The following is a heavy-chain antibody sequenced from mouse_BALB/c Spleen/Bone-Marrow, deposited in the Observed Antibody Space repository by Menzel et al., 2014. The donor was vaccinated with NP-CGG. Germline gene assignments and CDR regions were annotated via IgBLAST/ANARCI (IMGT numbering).Heavy chain of an antibody. CDR3: ARSPGKVNY. D-gene: IGHD1-3*01. J-gene: IGHJ3*01. V-gene: IGHV14-3*02. CDR2: IDPANGNT. Sequence: DVQLQESGAELVKPGAPVKLSCTASGFNIKDSYIHWVKRRPEQGLEWIGRIDPANGNTNYDPKFQGKATITADTSSNTAYLHLNSLTSEDTAVYYCARSPGKVNYWGQGTLVTVSA. CDR1: GFNIKDSY.